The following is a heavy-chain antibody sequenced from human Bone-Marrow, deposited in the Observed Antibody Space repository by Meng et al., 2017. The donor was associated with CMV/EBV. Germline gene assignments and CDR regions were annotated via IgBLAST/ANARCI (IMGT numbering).Heavy chain of an antibody. Sequence: SETLSLTCTVSGGSVSSGSYYWSWIRQPPGKGLEWIGYIYYSGSTNYNPSLKSRVTISVDTSQYQFSLKLSSVTASDTAVYYCTRYPDSSTSYHNWYFDLWGRGTLVTVSS. J-gene: IGHJ2*01. V-gene: IGHV4-61*01. CDR1: GGSVSSGSYY. D-gene: IGHD2-2*01. CDR3: TRYPDSSTSYHNWYFDL. CDR2: IYYSGST.